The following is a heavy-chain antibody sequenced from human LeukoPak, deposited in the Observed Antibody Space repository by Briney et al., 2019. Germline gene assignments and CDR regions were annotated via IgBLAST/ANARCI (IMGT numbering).Heavy chain of an antibody. J-gene: IGHJ4*02. CDR2: ISGSGGST. D-gene: IGHD6-19*01. V-gene: IGHV3-23*01. CDR1: GFTFSSYA. CDR3: AKVGYSSGWYDFDY. Sequence: GGSLRLSCVASGFTFSSYAMSWVRQAPGKGLEWVSAISGSGGSTYYADSVKGRFTISRDNSKNTLYLQMNSLRAEDTAVYYCAKVGYSSGWYDFDYWGQGTLVTVSS.